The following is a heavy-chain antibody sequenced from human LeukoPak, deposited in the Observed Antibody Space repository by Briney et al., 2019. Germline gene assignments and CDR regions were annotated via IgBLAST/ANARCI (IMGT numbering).Heavy chain of an antibody. CDR2: ISGSGGST. V-gene: IGHV3-23*01. CDR3: AKLLVYSSSSADY. D-gene: IGHD6-6*01. Sequence: PGGSLRLSCAASGFTFSSYEMNWVRQAPGKGLEWVSAISGSGGSTYYADSVKGRFTISRDNSKNTLYLQMNSLRAEDTAVYYCAKLLVYSSSSADYWGQGTLVTVSS. CDR1: GFTFSSYE. J-gene: IGHJ4*02.